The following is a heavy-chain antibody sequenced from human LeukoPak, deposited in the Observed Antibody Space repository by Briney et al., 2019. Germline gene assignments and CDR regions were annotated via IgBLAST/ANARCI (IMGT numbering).Heavy chain of an antibody. CDR1: GFTFSSYG. D-gene: IGHD3-22*01. CDR2: ISCDGSNK. V-gene: IGHV3-30*18. Sequence: PGGSLRLSCAASGFTFSSYGMHWVRQAPGKGLEWVAVISCDGSNKYYADSVKGRFTISRDNSKNTLYLQMNSLRAEDTAVYYCAKDLGVTYYYDSSGYYPLNNWGQGTLVTVSS. CDR3: AKDLGVTYYYDSSGYYPLNN. J-gene: IGHJ4*02.